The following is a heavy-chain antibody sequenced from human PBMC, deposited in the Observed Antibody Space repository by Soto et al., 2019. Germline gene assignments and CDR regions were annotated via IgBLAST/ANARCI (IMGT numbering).Heavy chain of an antibody. CDR3: AKRSSSSTFDY. Sequence: EVQLLESGGGLVQPGESLRLSCAASGFTFSSYAMSWVRQAPGKGLEWVSVISGSDDSTYYADSVKGRFTISRDNSKNTLYRPMNSLRAEDTAVYYCAKRSSSSTFDYWGQGTLVTVSS. CDR1: GFTFSSYA. J-gene: IGHJ4*02. V-gene: IGHV3-23*01. D-gene: IGHD6-6*01. CDR2: ISGSDDST.